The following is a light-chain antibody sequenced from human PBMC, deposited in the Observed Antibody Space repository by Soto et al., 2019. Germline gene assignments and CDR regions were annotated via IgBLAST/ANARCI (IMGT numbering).Light chain of an antibody. J-gene: IGKJ1*01. CDR3: QQYYSTPRT. CDR1: QSVLYSSNNKNY. Sequence: DIVMTQSPDSLAVSLGERATINCKSSQSVLYSSNNKNYLAWYQQKPGQPPKLLIYWASTRESGVPDRFSGSGYGTDFTPTISSLQAEDVEVYYCQQYYSTPRTFGQGTKVEIK. CDR2: WAS. V-gene: IGKV4-1*01.